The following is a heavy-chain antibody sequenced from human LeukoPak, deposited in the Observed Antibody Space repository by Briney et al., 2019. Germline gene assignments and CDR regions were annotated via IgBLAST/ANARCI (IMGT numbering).Heavy chain of an antibody. Sequence: GESLKISCKGSGYSFTSYWIGWVRQMPGKGLEWMGIIYPGDSDTRYSPSFQGQVTISADKSISTAYLQWSSLKASDTAMYYCARTLAVAGKGNWFDPWGQGTLVTVSS. V-gene: IGHV5-51*01. J-gene: IGHJ5*02. D-gene: IGHD6-19*01. CDR2: IYPGDSDT. CDR3: ARTLAVAGKGNWFDP. CDR1: GYSFTSYW.